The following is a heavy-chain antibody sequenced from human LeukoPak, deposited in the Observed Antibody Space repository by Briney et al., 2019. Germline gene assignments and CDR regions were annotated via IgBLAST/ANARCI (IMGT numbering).Heavy chain of an antibody. CDR3: ARSWSAAGPEAFDI. J-gene: IGHJ3*02. D-gene: IGHD6-13*01. CDR2: INWNGGST. Sequence: GGSLRLSCAASGFTFDDYGLTWVRQAPGKGLEWVSDINWNGGSTAYADSVKGRFTISRDNAKNSLYLQMNSLRAEDKALYYCARSWSAAGPEAFDIWGQGTMVTVSS. V-gene: IGHV3-20*04. CDR1: GFTFDDYG.